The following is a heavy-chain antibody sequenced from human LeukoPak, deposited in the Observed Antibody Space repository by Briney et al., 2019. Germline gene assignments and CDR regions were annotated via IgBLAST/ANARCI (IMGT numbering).Heavy chain of an antibody. CDR1: GYTFTSYG. J-gene: IGHJ4*02. CDR3: ARDQATMVRGVLGY. Sequence: ASVKASCKASGYTFTSYGISWVRQAPGQGLEWMGWISAYNGNTNYAQKLQGRVTMTTDTSTSTAYMELRSLRSDDTAVYYCARDQATMVRGVLGYWGQGTLVTVSS. V-gene: IGHV1-18*01. D-gene: IGHD3-10*01. CDR2: ISAYNGNT.